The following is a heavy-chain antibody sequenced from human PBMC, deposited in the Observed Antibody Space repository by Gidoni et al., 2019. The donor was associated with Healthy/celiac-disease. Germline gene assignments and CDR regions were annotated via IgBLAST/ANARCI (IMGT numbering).Heavy chain of an antibody. V-gene: IGHV1-58*01. D-gene: IGHD3-3*01. J-gene: IGHJ4*02. Sequence: QMHLVQSGPEVTKPGTSVKVSCKASGFTFTSSAVQWVRQARGQRLEWIGWIGVGSGNTNDAQRCQERVTITREMSTSTADMELSSLRSEDTAVYYCAEMESISRGYWGQGTLVTVSS. CDR1: GFTFTSSA. CDR2: IGVGSGNT. CDR3: AEMESISRGY.